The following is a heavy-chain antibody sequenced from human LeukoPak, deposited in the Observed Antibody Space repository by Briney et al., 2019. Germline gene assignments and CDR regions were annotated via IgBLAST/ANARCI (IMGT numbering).Heavy chain of an antibody. D-gene: IGHD3-16*02. Sequence: GESLKISCKGSGYSFTSYWIGWVRQMPGKGLEWMGIIYPGDSDTRYSPSFQRQVTISADTSIRPPYLQWSSRKASDTAMYYCARGLSSISNWFDPWGQGTLVTVSS. CDR3: ARGLSSISNWFDP. V-gene: IGHV5-51*01. CDR2: IYPGDSDT. CDR1: GYSFTSYW. J-gene: IGHJ5*02.